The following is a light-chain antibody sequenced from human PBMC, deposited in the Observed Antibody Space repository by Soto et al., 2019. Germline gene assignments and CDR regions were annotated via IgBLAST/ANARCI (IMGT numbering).Light chain of an antibody. CDR2: DES. CDR3: QQYTNYPWT. J-gene: IGKJ1*01. Sequence: DIQMTQSPPTLSASVGDRVTITCRASQSISSWLAWYQQRPGKAPNLLIYDESSLESGVPSRISGSGSGTEFTLTISSLQPDDFATYYCQQYTNYPWTFGQGTKV. CDR1: QSISSW. V-gene: IGKV1-5*01.